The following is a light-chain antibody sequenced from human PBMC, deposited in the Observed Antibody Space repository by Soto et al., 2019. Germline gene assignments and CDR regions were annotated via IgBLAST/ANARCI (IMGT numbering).Light chain of an antibody. CDR3: YSNVGVWTFT. CDR1: SSDIGKYNL. J-gene: IGLJ2*01. V-gene: IGLV2-23*02. CDR2: EVS. Sequence: QSALTQPASVSGSPGQSITISCTGSSSDIGKYNLVSWYQQQSGNAPKLLLYEVSRRPSGVPTRFTGSKSGNTASLTISSLQPEAEADYYCYSNVGVWTFTFGGGTKVTVL.